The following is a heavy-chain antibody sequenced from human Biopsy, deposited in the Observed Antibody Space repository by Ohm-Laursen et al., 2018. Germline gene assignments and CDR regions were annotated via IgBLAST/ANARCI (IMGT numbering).Heavy chain of an antibody. CDR1: GGSFTGHY. V-gene: IGHV4-59*11. CDR3: ARGSNDFGGLYFPR. J-gene: IGHJ4*02. CDR2: ISYTGYT. D-gene: IGHD4-23*01. Sequence: SETLSLTCTVSGGSFTGHYWSWIRQPPGKGLEWIGHISYTGYTSYNASLKSQVTISVDTSRNHFSLRLCSLTAADTAVYYCARGSNDFGGLYFPRWGQGTLLTVSS.